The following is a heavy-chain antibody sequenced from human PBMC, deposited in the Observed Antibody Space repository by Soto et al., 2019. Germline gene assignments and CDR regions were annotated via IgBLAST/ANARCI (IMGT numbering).Heavy chain of an antibody. J-gene: IGHJ4*01. V-gene: IGHV3-30*03. CDR1: GFTFSSYG. D-gene: IGHD3-22*01. CDR2: ISYDGSNK. CDR3: TTDSYSSIIVVRFDY. Sequence: HPGGSLRLSCAASGFTFSSYGMHWVRQAPGKGLEWVAVISYDGSNKYYADSVKGRFTISRDDSKNMVYLQMNSLKTEDTGIYYCTTDSYSSIIVVRFDYWGHGTLVTVSS.